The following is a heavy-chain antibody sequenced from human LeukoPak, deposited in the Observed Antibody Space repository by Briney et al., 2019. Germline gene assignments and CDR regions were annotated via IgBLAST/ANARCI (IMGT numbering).Heavy chain of an antibody. D-gene: IGHD3-22*01. CDR3: ARDRYYYDSSGYIRGISFDY. J-gene: IGHJ4*02. CDR1: GYTFSTYG. CDR2: ISAYKGNT. Sequence: ASVKDSFMASGYTFSTYGSSWVRQAPGQGLEWMGWISAYKGNTYYAQKLQGRVTMTTDTSTSTAYMDLRSLRSDDTAIYYCARDRYYYDSSGYIRGISFDYWGQGTLVTVSS. V-gene: IGHV1-18*01.